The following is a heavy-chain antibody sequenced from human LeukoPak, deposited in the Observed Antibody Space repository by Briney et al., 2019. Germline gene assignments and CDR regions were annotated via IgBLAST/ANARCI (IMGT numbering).Heavy chain of an antibody. CDR1: GFTFSSYA. J-gene: IGHJ4*02. D-gene: IGHD2-15*01. CDR3: AKALPGGGSCDY. Sequence: PGGSLRLSCAASGFTFSSYAMSGVRQAPGKGLEWVSAISGSGDKTFYADSVKGRFTNSRDNSKNTLFLQMNSLKAEDTAVYYCAKALPGGGSCDYWGQGTLVTVSS. CDR2: ISGSGDKT. V-gene: IGHV3-23*01.